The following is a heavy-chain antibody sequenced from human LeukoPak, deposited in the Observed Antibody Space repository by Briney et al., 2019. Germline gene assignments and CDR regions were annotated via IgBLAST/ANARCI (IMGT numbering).Heavy chain of an antibody. V-gene: IGHV3-7*03. J-gene: IGHJ6*02. Sequence: AGSLRLSCAASGFTFSSYWMNWARQAPGKGLEWVASINHNGNVNYYVDSVKGRFTISTDNPKNSLYLQMSNSRAEDTAVYFCARGGGFDVWGQGATVTVSS. CDR3: ARGGGFDV. D-gene: IGHD2-15*01. CDR2: INHNGNVN. CDR1: GFTFSSYW.